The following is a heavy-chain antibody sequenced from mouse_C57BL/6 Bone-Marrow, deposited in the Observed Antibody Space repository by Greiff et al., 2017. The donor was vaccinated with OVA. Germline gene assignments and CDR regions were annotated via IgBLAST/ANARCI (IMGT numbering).Heavy chain of an antibody. V-gene: IGHV1-74*01. D-gene: IGHD2-1*01. CDR3: ALTPIYYGNPSWFAY. J-gene: IGHJ3*01. Sequence: VKLQQPGAELVKPGASVKVSCKASGYTFTSYWMHWVKQRPGQGLEWIGRIHPSDSDTNYNQKFKGKATLTVDKSSSTAYMQLSSLTSEDSAVYYCALTPIYYGNPSWFAYWGQGTLVTVSA. CDR2: IHPSDSDT. CDR1: GYTFTSYW.